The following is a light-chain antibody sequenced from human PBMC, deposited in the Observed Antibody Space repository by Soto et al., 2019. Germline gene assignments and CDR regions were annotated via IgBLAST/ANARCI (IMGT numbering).Light chain of an antibody. J-gene: IGKJ4*01. Sequence: EIVMTQSPATLSMSPGERATLSCRASQSVSSNLAWYQQKPGQAPRLLIYGASTRATGIPARFSGSGSGTEFTLTISSLQSEDFAVNNCQQYNNWPPLTFGGGTKVEIK. CDR1: QSVSSN. CDR2: GAS. CDR3: QQYNNWPPLT. V-gene: IGKV3-15*01.